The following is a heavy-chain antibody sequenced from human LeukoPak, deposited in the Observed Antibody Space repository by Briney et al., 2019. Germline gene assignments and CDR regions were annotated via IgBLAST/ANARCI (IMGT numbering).Heavy chain of an antibody. D-gene: IGHD3-9*01. J-gene: IGHJ4*02. CDR3: AKWGDYDILTGYYVSDF. CDR2: ITGSGDTT. CDR1: GFIFRNYA. V-gene: IGHV3-23*01. Sequence: GASLRLSCAASGFIFRNYAMSWVRQAPGKGLEWVSAITGSGDTTYYADSVKGRFTISGDNSKHTLYVEMNTLRAEDTAVYYCAKWGDYDILTGYYVSDFWGQGTLVTVSS.